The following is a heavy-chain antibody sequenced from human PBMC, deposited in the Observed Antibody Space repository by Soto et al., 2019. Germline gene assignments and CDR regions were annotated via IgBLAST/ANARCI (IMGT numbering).Heavy chain of an antibody. J-gene: IGHJ6*03. CDR1: GGSFSGYY. D-gene: IGHD1-26*01. CDR3: AGGTGELGSSSSYYYYMDV. Sequence: KSSETLSLTCAVYGGSFSGYYWSWIRQPPGKGLEWIGEINHSGSTNYNPSLKSRVTITVDTSKNQYSLKLSSVTAADTAVFYCAGGTGELGSSSSYYYYMDVWGKGTTVTVSS. CDR2: INHSGST. V-gene: IGHV4-34*01.